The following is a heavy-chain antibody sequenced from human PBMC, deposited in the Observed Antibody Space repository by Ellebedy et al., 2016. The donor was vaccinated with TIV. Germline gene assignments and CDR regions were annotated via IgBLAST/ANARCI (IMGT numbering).Heavy chain of an antibody. CDR2: IKQDGSDK. CDR1: GFAFSNFR. J-gene: IGHJ4*02. Sequence: GESLKISCAVSGFAFSNFRMNWVRQAPGKGLEWVANIKQDGSDKYYVDSVKGRFTISRDNAKNSLYLQMNSLGAEDTAVYYCVKVIATSGWPYYFHYWGQGTLVTVSS. D-gene: IGHD6-19*01. V-gene: IGHV3-7*01. CDR3: VKVIATSGWPYYFHY.